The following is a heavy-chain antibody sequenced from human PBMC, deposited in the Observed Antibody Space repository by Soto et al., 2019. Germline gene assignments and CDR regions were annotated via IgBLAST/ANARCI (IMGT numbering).Heavy chain of an antibody. D-gene: IGHD4-4*01. CDR3: ARTLGPQVTGYVDSDYRWTIDQ. CDR1: GGSFSGYY. J-gene: IGHJ4*02. V-gene: IGHV4-34*01. Sequence: SETLSLTCAVYGGSFSGYYWTWIRQPPGTGLEWIGEINHSGSTNYNPSLKSRVTISVDTSKNQFSLKLTSVTAADTAVYYCARTLGPQVTGYVDSDYRWTIDQWGQGTLVTVSS. CDR2: INHSGST.